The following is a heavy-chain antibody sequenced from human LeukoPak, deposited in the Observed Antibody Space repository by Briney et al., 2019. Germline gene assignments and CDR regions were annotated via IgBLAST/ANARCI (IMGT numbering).Heavy chain of an antibody. Sequence: GGSLRLSCAASGLTFSSYAMSWVRQAPGKGLEWVSGISGSGGSTYYADSVKGRFTISRDNSKNTLYLQMNSLRAEDTAVYYCARPYNIGWHDAFAIWGQGTVVTVSS. CDR2: ISGSGGST. J-gene: IGHJ3*02. CDR3: ARPYNIGWHDAFAI. D-gene: IGHD6-19*01. V-gene: IGHV3-23*01. CDR1: GLTFSSYA.